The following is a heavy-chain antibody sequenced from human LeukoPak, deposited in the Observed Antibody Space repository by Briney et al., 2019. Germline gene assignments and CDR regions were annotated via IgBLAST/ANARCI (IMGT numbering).Heavy chain of an antibody. Sequence: SQTLSLTCAISGDSVSSNSATWNWIRQSPSRGLEWLGRTYYRSKWCNDYAPSVKSRVTINPDTSRNEFFLQLNSVTPEDTAVYYCARSLSGMDYWGQGTLVTVSS. CDR3: ARSLSGMDY. V-gene: IGHV6-1*01. CDR2: TYYRSKWCN. J-gene: IGHJ4*02. CDR1: GDSVSSNSAT.